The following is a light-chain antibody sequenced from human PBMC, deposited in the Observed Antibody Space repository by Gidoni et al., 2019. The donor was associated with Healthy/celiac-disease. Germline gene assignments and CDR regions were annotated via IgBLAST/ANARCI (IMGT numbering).Light chain of an antibody. CDR3: QQYDSTPMYT. CDR1: QSVSSSY. CDR2: GAS. V-gene: IGKV3-20*01. J-gene: IGKJ2*01. Sequence: EIVLTQSPATLSSSPGERATLSCRASQSVSSSYLAWYQQKPGQAPRLLIYGASSRDTGIPDRFSGSGSGTDFTLTISRLEPEDFAVYYCQQYDSTPMYTFGQGTKLEIK.